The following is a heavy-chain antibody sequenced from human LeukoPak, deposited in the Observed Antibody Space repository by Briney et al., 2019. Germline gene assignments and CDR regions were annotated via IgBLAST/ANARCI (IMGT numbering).Heavy chain of an antibody. J-gene: IGHJ5*02. D-gene: IGHD3-9*01. CDR1: GYTFTSYA. Sequence: GASVKVSCKASGYTFTSYAMNWVRRAPGQGLEWMGWINTNTGNPTYAQGFTGRFVFSLDTSVSTAYLQISSLKAEDTAVYYCARVILTGYYIDAWFDPWGQGTLVTVSS. CDR2: INTNTGNP. V-gene: IGHV7-4-1*02. CDR3: ARVILTGYYIDAWFDP.